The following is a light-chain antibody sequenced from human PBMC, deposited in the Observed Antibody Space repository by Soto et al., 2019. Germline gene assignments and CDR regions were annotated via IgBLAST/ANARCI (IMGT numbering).Light chain of an antibody. V-gene: IGKV3-15*01. CDR1: QSVSSN. CDR3: QQYNNWPPIT. Sequence: EIVMTQSPATLSVSPGERATLSCRASQSVSSNLAWYQQKPGQAHRILIYGASTRATGIPARFSGSGSGTEFTLTISRLQSEDLAVYYCQQYNNWPPITFGQLTRLEIK. CDR2: GAS. J-gene: IGKJ5*01.